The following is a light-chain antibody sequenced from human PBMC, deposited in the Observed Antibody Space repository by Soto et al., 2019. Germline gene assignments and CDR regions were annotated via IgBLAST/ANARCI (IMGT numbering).Light chain of an antibody. CDR1: RSDIGSYNY. CDR2: GVS. V-gene: IGLV2-14*01. Sequence: QSVLTQPASVSGSPGQSITISCSGTRSDIGSYNYVAWYQQFPGKTPKILIYGVSNRPSGVSSRFAGSKSGNTASLTISGLPAEDEADYYCISYTGSSTAYVFGSGTKVTVL. J-gene: IGLJ1*01. CDR3: ISYTGSSTAYV.